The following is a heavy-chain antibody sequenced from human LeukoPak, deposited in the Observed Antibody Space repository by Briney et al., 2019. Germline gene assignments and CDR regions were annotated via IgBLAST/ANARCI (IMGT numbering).Heavy chain of an antibody. CDR2: IYPADSDT. D-gene: IGHD3-16*01. V-gene: IGHV5-51*01. CDR3: ASRWGTSDAFDI. J-gene: IGHJ3*02. CDR1: GYSFPNYW. Sequence: GESLKISCKGSGYSFPNYWIAWVRQMPGEGLEWVGIIYPADSDTRYSPSFQGQVTISADKSISTAYLQWSSLKASDTAMYYCASRWGTSDAFDIWGQGTMVTVSS.